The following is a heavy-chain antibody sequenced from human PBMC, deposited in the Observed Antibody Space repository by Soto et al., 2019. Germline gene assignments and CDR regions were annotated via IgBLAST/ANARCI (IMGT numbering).Heavy chain of an antibody. CDR3: ARHRGSSGWYWEGYYYYMDV. J-gene: IGHJ6*03. Sequence: SETLSLTCTVSGGSISSSSYYWGWIRQPPGKGLEWVGSIYYSGSTYYNPSLKSRVTISVDTSKNQFSLKLSSVTAADTAVYYCARHRGSSGWYWEGYYYYMDVWGKGTTVTVSS. D-gene: IGHD6-19*01. CDR1: GGSISSSSYY. CDR2: IYYSGST. V-gene: IGHV4-39*01.